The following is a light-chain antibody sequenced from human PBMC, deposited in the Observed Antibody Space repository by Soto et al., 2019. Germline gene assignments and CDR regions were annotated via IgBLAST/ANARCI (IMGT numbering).Light chain of an antibody. CDR3: CSYAGSYTLV. Sequence: QSALTQPPSVSGSPGQSVTISCTVTSSDVGDYEHVSWYQQAPGTAPKLMIYDVSKRPSGVPDRFSGSKSGNTASLTISGLQAEDEADYYCCSYAGSYTLVFGGGTKLTVL. J-gene: IGLJ2*01. V-gene: IGLV2-11*01. CDR1: SSDVGDYEH. CDR2: DVS.